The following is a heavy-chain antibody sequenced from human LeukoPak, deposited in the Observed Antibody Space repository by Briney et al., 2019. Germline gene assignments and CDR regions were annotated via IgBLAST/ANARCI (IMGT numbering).Heavy chain of an antibody. CDR1: GFTFSSYS. CDR3: ARDPIKTGTPGYYGMDV. V-gene: IGHV3-21*01. D-gene: IGHD1-1*01. Sequence: GGSLRLSCAASGFTFSSYSMNWVRQAPGKGLEWVSSISSSSSYIYYADSVKGRFTISRDNAKNSLYLQMNSLRAEDTAVYYCARDPIKTGTPGYYGMDVWGQGTTVTVSS. CDR2: ISSSSSYI. J-gene: IGHJ6*02.